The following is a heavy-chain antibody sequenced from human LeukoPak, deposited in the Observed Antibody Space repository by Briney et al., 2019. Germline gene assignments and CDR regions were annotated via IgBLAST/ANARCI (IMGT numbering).Heavy chain of an antibody. CDR1: GFTFSSYE. Sequence: GGSLRLSCAASGFTFSSYEMNWVRQAPGKGLEWVSYISSSGSTIYYADSVKGRFTVSRDNAKNSLYLQMNSLRAEDTAVYYCARERDSSGFYWGQGTLVTVSS. D-gene: IGHD3-22*01. CDR2: ISSSGSTI. J-gene: IGHJ4*02. V-gene: IGHV3-48*03. CDR3: ARERDSSGFY.